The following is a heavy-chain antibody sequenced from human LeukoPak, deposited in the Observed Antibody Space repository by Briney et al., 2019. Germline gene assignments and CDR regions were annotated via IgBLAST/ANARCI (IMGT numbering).Heavy chain of an antibody. D-gene: IGHD7-27*01. CDR2: ISNDGSNK. Sequence: GGSLRLSCAASGFTFSSYAMSWVRQAPGKGLEWVAVISNDGSNKYYADSVKGRFTISRDNSKNTLYLQMNSLRAEDTAVYYCAKNWDLDYWGQGTLVTVSS. J-gene: IGHJ4*02. V-gene: IGHV3-30*18. CDR3: AKNWDLDY. CDR1: GFTFSSYA.